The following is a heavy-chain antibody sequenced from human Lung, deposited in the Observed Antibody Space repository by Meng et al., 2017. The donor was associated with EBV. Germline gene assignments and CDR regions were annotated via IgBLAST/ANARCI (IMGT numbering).Heavy chain of an antibody. D-gene: IGHD2-2*01. Sequence: QAQLQQWGAGLLKPSETLSLTCGVSGRSFSSSYWSWICQPPGKGLEWIGQINYSGITNYNPSLKSRVTISVDTSKNQFSLSLNSVTAADTAVYYCARGGTSSAPFDYWGQGTLVTVSS. CDR3: ARGGTSSAPFDY. CDR2: INYSGIT. V-gene: IGHV4-34*01. J-gene: IGHJ4*02. CDR1: GRSFSSSY.